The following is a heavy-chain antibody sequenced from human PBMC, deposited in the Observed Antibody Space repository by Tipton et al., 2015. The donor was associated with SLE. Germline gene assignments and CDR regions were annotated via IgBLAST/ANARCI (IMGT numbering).Heavy chain of an antibody. V-gene: IGHV4-4*02. J-gene: IGHJ4*02. CDR3: TRVPRYNWNYIAD. CDR2: IYHSESP. Sequence: PGLVKPSGTLSLTCAVSGGSIISSSWWSWVRQPPGKGLEWIGDIYHSESPNYNPSPKSRVTISIDKSKNQFSLKLTSVTAADTAVYHCTRVPRYNWNYIADWGQGTLVSVSS. CDR1: GGSIISSSW. D-gene: IGHD1-7*01.